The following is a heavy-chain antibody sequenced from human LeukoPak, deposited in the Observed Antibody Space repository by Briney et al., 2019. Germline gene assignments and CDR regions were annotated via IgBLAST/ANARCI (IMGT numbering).Heavy chain of an antibody. CDR2: ISYDGSNM. V-gene: IGHV3-30*18. J-gene: IGHJ6*02. D-gene: IGHD3-10*01. Sequence: GGSLRLSCGASGLTYSNYGMLWVRQAPGKGLEWVAVISYDGSNMNHADTLRGRFTISRDNSKNTLYLQMNTLRAEDTAVYYCANACKEELVRGEYCYGMDVWGQGTTVTVSS. CDR1: GLTYSNYG. CDR3: ANACKEELVRGEYCYGMDV.